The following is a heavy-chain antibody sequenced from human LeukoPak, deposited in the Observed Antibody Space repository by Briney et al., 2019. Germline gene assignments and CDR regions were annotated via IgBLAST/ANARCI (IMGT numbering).Heavy chain of an antibody. CDR1: GYTFTGYY. D-gene: IGHD4-23*01. V-gene: IGHV1-2*02. Sequence: ASVKVSCTASGYTFTGYYMHWVRQAPGQGLECMGWINPNSGDTYYATKFLGRVTVTRDTSISTAYMELSSLRSDDTAMYYCARTSSTTVVTSHWGQGTLVTVSS. CDR3: ARTSSTTVVTSH. CDR2: INPNSGDT. J-gene: IGHJ4*02.